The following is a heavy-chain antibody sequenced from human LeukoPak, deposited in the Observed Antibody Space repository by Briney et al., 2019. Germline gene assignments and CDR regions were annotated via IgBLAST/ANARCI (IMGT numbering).Heavy chain of an antibody. D-gene: IGHD2-21*01. CDR1: GFTFSSYS. CDR2: ISSSSSYI. CDR3: ARDPQGIGYYYMDV. V-gene: IGHV3-21*01. J-gene: IGHJ6*03. Sequence: GGSLRLSCAASGFTFSSYSMNWVRQAPGKGLEWVSSISSSSSYIYYADSVKGRFTISRDNAKNSLYLQMNSLRAEDTAVYYCARDPQGIGYYYMDVWGKGTTVTVSS.